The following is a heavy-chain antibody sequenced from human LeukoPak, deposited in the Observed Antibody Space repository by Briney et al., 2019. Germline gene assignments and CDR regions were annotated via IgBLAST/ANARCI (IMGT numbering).Heavy chain of an antibody. CDR1: GFSFSSYG. CDR3: SKGANIGVDYGVFDY. D-gene: IGHD4-17*01. CDR2: TNGGGDYT. V-gene: IGHV3-23*01. Sequence: GGSLRLSCAASGFSFSSYGMHWVRQAPGKGLEWVSSTNGGGDYTYYADSVRGRFSISRDDSENTLYLQMSSLRADDTAVYYFSKGANIGVDYGVFDYWGQGTLVTVSS. J-gene: IGHJ4*02.